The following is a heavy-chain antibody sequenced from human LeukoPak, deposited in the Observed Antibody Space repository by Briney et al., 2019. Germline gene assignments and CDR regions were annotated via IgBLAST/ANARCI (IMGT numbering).Heavy chain of an antibody. D-gene: IGHD1-1*01. V-gene: IGHV1-69*13. CDR3: ARDTHSKERSDY. J-gene: IGHJ4*02. CDR1: GGTFSSYA. Sequence: SVKVSCKASGGTFSSYAISWERQAPGQGLEWMGGIIPIFGTANYAQKFQGRVTITADESTSTAYMELSSLRSEDTAVYYCARDTHSKERSDYWGQGTLVTVSS. CDR2: IIPIFGTA.